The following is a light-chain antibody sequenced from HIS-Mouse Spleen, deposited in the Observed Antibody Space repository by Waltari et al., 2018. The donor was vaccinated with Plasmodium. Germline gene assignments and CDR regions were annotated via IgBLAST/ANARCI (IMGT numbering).Light chain of an antibody. V-gene: IGKV3-15*01. CDR2: GAS. CDR3: QQYNNWSFT. J-gene: IGKJ3*01. CDR1: QRVSSN. Sequence: EIVMTQSPATLSVSPGERATLSCRASQRVSSNLVGYQQKPGQAPRLHSYGASTRATGIPARFSGSGSGTEFTLTISSLQSEDFAVYYCQQYNNWSFTFGPGTKVDIK.